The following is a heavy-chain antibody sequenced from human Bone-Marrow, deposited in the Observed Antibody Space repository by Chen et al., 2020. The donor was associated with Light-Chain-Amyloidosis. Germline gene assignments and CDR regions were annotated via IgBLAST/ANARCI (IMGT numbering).Heavy chain of an antibody. Sequence: EVQLVESGGGLVQPGGSLRLSCVASGFSFSNYEMNWVRQAPGQGLEWVSYISTTGTTIYYADFARGRFTISRDNAKNSLYLQMNSLRAEDTAVYYCARDLWVARHFPGAVDIWGQGTVVTVSS. CDR2: ISTTGTTI. CDR1: GFSFSNYE. CDR3: ARDLWVARHFPGAVDI. D-gene: IGHD2-15*01. J-gene: IGHJ3*02. V-gene: IGHV3-48*03.